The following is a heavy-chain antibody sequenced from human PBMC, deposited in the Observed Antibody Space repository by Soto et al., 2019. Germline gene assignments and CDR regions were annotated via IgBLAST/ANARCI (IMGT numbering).Heavy chain of an antibody. V-gene: IGHV3-23*01. CDR1: GFSFGSYA. J-gene: IGHJ4*02. Sequence: GGSLRLSCAASGFSFGSYAMSWVRQAPGKGLEWVSVISGGGDITYYADSVKGRFTISRDNSKNTLYLQMNSLGAEDTAAYYCAKHLVRVEWFFDHWGQGTQVTVSS. D-gene: IGHD3-3*01. CDR3: AKHLVRVEWFFDH. CDR2: ISGGGDIT.